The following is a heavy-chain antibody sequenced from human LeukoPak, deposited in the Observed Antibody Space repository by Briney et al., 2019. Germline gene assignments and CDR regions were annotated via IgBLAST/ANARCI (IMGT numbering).Heavy chain of an antibody. CDR1: GYTFTGYY. D-gene: IGHD6-13*01. J-gene: IGHJ6*03. CDR3: AKAAAGSQHPYYYYYYMDV. Sequence: ASVKVSCKASGYTFTGYYMHWVRQAPGQGLEWMGWINPNSGGTNSAQKFQGRVTMTRDTSISTAYMELSRLRSDDTAVYHCAKAAAGSQHPYYYYYYMDVWGKGTTVTISS. CDR2: INPNSGGT. V-gene: IGHV1-2*02.